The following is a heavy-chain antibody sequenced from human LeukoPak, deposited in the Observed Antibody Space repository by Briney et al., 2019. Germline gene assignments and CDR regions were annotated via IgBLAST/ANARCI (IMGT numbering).Heavy chain of an antibody. CDR1: GGSISSYY. CDR3: ARAGYNWNYALLFDY. V-gene: IGHV4-34*01. J-gene: IGHJ4*02. D-gene: IGHD1-7*01. Sequence: SETLSLTCTVSGGSISSYYWSWIRQPPGKGLEWIGEINHSGSTNYNPSLKSRVTISVDTSKNQFSLKLSSVTAADTAVYYCARAGYNWNYALLFDYWGQGTLVTVSS. CDR2: INHSGST.